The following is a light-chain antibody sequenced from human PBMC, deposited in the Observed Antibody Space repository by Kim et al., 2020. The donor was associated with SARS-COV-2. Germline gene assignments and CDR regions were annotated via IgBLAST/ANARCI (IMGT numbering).Light chain of an antibody. CDR1: QSVSSF. CDR2: GAS. CDR3: QQYDNSPLT. Sequence: SSPGESVPPSCRARQSVSSFLAWYQQNPGPAPRLLIYGASSRATGIPDRFSGSGSGTDFTLTISRLEPEDFAVYYCQQYDNSPLTFGGGAKVDIK. V-gene: IGKV3-20*01. J-gene: IGKJ4*01.